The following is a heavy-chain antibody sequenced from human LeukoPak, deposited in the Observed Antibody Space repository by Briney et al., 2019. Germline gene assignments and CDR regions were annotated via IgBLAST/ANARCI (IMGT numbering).Heavy chain of an antibody. CDR1: GRSISSGYY. CDR3: ARNVVGAFSS. J-gene: IGHJ4*02. D-gene: IGHD1-26*01. CDR2: IYHSGST. V-gene: IGHV4-38-2*02. Sequence: SETLSLTCSVSGRSISSGYYFTWIRQPPGQGLEWMGTIYHSGSTYYNPSLKSRVTISVDTSKNQFSLKLSSVTAADTAVYYCARNVVGAFSSWGQGTLVTVSS.